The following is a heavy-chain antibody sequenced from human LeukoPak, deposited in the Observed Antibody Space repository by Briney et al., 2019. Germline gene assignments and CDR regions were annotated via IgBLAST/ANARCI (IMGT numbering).Heavy chain of an antibody. Sequence: ASVKVSCKASGYTFTSYAMHWVRQAPGQGLEWMGWINAGNGNTKYSQEFQGRVTITRDTSASTAYMELSSLRSEDMAVYYCAVNYGDYHGAGAFDIWGQGTMVTVSS. J-gene: IGHJ3*02. D-gene: IGHD4-17*01. CDR2: INAGNGNT. CDR1: GYTFTSYA. CDR3: AVNYGDYHGAGAFDI. V-gene: IGHV1-3*03.